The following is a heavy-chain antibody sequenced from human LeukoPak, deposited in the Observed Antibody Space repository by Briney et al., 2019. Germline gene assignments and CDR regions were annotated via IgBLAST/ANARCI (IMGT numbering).Heavy chain of an antibody. CDR3: ARAGRVQLENWFDP. CDR1: GXSFSGYY. CDR2: INYSGST. Sequence: PSETLSLTCAVYGXSFSGYYWSWIRQPPGKGLEWIGEINYSGSTNYNTYLKSRVTISVHTSKNQFSLKLSSVTAADTAVYYCARAGRVQLENWFDPWGQGTLVTVSS. D-gene: IGHD1-1*01. V-gene: IGHV4-34*01. J-gene: IGHJ5*02.